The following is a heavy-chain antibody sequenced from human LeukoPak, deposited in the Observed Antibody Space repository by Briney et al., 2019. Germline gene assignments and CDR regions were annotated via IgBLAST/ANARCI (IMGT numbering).Heavy chain of an antibody. CDR1: GFTFSSYA. D-gene: IGHD6-13*01. Sequence: GRSLRLSCAASGFTFSSYAMHWVRQAPGKGLEWVAVISYDGSNKYYADSVKGRFTISRDNSKNTLYLQMNSLRAEDTAVYYCARGRIAAAGSFDYWGQGTLVTVSS. V-gene: IGHV3-30-3*01. CDR2: ISYDGSNK. CDR3: ARGRIAAAGSFDY. J-gene: IGHJ4*02.